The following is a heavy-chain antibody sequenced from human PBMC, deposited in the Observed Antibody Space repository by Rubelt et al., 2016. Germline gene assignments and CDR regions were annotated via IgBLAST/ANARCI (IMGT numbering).Heavy chain of an antibody. CDR2: IWYDGSNK. CDR3: ARDRAGSSSWYPVFGAFDI. CDR1: GFTFSSYG. V-gene: IGHV3-33*01. J-gene: IGHJ3*02. D-gene: IGHD6-13*01. Sequence: QVQLVESGGGVVQPGRSLRLSCAASGFTFSSYGMHWVRQAPGKGLEWVAVIWYDGSNKYYEDSVKGRFTISRDNSKNTPYLQRNSRRAEDTAVYYCARDRAGSSSWYPVFGAFDIWGQGTMVTVSS.